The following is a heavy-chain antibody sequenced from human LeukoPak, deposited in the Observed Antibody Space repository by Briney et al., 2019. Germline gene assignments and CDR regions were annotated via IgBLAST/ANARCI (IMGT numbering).Heavy chain of an antibody. Sequence: SETLSLTCAVYGGSFSGYYWSWLRQPPGKGLEWIGEINHSGSTNYNPSLKSRVTISVDTSKNQFSLKLSSVTAADTAVYYCARGADIVVVPAEVGMDVWGQGTTVTVSS. D-gene: IGHD2-2*01. CDR1: GGSFSGYY. CDR2: INHSGST. J-gene: IGHJ6*02. CDR3: ARGADIVVVPAEVGMDV. V-gene: IGHV4-34*01.